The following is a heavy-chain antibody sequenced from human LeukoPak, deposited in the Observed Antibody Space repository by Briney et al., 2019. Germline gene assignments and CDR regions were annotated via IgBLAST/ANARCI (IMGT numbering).Heavy chain of an antibody. CDR3: ANSPRGYSYGYPGY. Sequence: PGGSLRLSCAASGFTFSSYSMNWVRQAPGKGLEWVSSISSSSSYIYYADSVKGRFTISRDNAKNSLYLQMNSLRAEDTAVYYCANSPRGYSYGYPGYWGQGTLVTVSS. J-gene: IGHJ4*02. CDR2: ISSSSSYI. D-gene: IGHD5-18*01. CDR1: GFTFSSYS. V-gene: IGHV3-21*01.